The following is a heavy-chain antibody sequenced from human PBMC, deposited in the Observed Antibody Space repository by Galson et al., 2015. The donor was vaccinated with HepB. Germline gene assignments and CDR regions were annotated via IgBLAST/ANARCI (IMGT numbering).Heavy chain of an antibody. CDR2: MNPNSGNT. CDR1: GYTFTSYD. CDR3: ARAPPEWLVLGGDAFDI. D-gene: IGHD6-19*01. J-gene: IGHJ3*02. Sequence: SVKVSCKASGYTFTSYDINWVRQATGQGLEWMGWMNPNSGNTGYAQKFQGRVTMTRNTSISTAYMELSSLRSEDTAVYYCARAPPEWLVLGGDAFDIWGQGTLVTVSS. V-gene: IGHV1-8*01.